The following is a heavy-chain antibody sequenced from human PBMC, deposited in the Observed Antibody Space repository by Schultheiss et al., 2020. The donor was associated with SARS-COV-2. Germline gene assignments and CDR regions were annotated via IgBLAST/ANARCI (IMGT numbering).Heavy chain of an antibody. V-gene: IGHV3-21*01. CDR2: ISSSSSYI. J-gene: IGHJ5*02. CDR3: AREGRAYNWFDP. CDR1: GFTFSSYS. Sequence: GESLKISCAASGFTFSSYSMNWVRQAPGKGLEWVSSISSSSSYIYYADSVKGRFTISRDNAKNSLYLQMNSLRAEDTAVYYCAREGRAYNWFDPWGQGTLVTVSS.